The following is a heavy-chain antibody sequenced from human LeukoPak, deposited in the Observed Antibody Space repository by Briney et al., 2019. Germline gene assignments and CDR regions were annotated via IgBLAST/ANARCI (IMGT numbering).Heavy chain of an antibody. CDR3: AKDMTTVVTPYYYYYMDV. D-gene: IGHD4-23*01. CDR2: ISESGAHT. Sequence: GGSLRLSCAASGFTFSYYSKNWVRQAPGKGLEWVSSISESGAHTFYADSVKGRFIVSRDNAQNSLYLEMNSLRLEDTAVYYCAKDMTTVVTPYYYYYMDVWAKGPRSPSP. J-gene: IGHJ6*03. CDR1: GFTFSYYS. V-gene: IGHV3-21*06.